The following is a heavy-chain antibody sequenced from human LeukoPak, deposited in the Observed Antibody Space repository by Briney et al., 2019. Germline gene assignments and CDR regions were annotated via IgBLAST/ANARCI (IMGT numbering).Heavy chain of an antibody. J-gene: IGHJ6*04. CDR2: INHSGST. CDR3: ARGLRCSSTSCYGSKFRYYYYGMDV. D-gene: IGHD2-2*01. CDR1: GGPLRGYY. V-gene: IGHV4-34*01. Sequence: SETLSLTCGLCGGPLRGYYWSCIRQPPGMGLEGIGEINHSGSTNYNPSLKSRVTISVDMSKNQFSLKLSSVTAADTAVYYCARGLRCSSTSCYGSKFRYYYYGMDVWGKGTTVTVSS.